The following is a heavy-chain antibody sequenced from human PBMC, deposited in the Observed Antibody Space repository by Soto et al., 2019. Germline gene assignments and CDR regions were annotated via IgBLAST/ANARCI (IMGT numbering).Heavy chain of an antibody. J-gene: IGHJ5*02. Sequence: QVQLQQWGAGLLKPAETLSLTCAVYGGSFSGYYWSWIRQPPGKGLEWIGEINHSGSSNYNPSLKSRVTISVDTSKNQFSLKLSSVTAADTAVYYCARVGSQCSSSSCSPGWFDPWGQGTLVTVSS. CDR3: ARVGSQCSSSSCSPGWFDP. CDR2: INHSGSS. D-gene: IGHD2-2*01. V-gene: IGHV4-34*01. CDR1: GGSFSGYY.